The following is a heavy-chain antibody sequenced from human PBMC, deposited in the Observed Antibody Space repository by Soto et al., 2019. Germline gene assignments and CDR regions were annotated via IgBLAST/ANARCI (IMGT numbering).Heavy chain of an antibody. CDR2: MKPSSGDT. J-gene: IGHJ4*02. Sequence: QVRLVQSGAEVREPGASVKVSCKASGYTFTTYDINWVRQATGQGLEWMGWMKPSSGDTGYGQKFQGRVALTRDTSTSTAYMELSGLKSEDTAVYYCVALARWGQGTLVTVSS. V-gene: IGHV1-8*01. CDR3: VALAR. CDR1: GYTFTTYD.